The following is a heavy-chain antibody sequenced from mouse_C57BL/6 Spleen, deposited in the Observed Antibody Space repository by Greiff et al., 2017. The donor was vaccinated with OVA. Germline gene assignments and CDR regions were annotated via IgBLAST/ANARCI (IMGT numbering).Heavy chain of an antibody. D-gene: IGHD1-1*01. J-gene: IGHJ1*03. Sequence: EVMLVESGEGLVKPGGSLKLSYAASGFTFSSYAMSWVRQTPEKRLEWVAYISSGGDYIYYADTVKGRFTISRDNARNTLYLQMSSLKSEDTAMYYCTREDYGSSPYWYFDVWGTGTTVTVSS. V-gene: IGHV5-9-1*02. CDR3: TREDYGSSPYWYFDV. CDR2: ISSGGDYI. CDR1: GFTFSSYA.